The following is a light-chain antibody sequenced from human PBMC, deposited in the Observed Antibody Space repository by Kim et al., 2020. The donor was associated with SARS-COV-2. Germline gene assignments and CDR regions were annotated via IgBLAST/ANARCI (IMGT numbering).Light chain of an antibody. CDR3: QVWDSSSDHPV. CDR1: NSGSKS. J-gene: IGLJ3*02. Sequence: APGKTARITCGGNNSGSKSVHWYQQKPGQAPVLVIYSDTDRPSGIPERFSGSNSGNTATLTISRVEAGDEADYSCQVWDSSSDHPVFGGGTQLNVL. V-gene: IGLV3-21*04. CDR2: SDT.